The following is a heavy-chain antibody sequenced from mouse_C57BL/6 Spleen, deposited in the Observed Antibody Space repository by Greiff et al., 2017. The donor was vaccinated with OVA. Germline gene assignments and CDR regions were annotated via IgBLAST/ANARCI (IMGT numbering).Heavy chain of an antibody. CDR1: GYTFTDYE. J-gene: IGHJ3*01. V-gene: IGHV1-15*01. CDR2: IDPETGGT. Sequence: QVHVKQSGAELVRPGASVTLSCKASGYTFTDYEMHWVKQTPVHGLEWIGAIDPETGGTAYNQKFKGKAILTADKSSSTAYMELRSLTSEDSAVYYCTRFRDYDGPLAYWGQGTLVTVSA. CDR3: TRFRDYDGPLAY. D-gene: IGHD2-4*01.